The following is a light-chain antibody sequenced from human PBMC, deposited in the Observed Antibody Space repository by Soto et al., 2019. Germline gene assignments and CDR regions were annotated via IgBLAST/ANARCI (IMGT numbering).Light chain of an antibody. V-gene: IGLV2-14*01. J-gene: IGLJ1*01. Sequence: QSALTQPASVSESPGQSITISCAGTSSDIGGYNYVSWYQQHPDKAPKLMIYGVTNRPSGVSDRFSGSKSGNTASLTISGLQAEDEADYSCTSYTSSSTYVFGTGTKLTVL. CDR1: SSDIGGYNY. CDR3: TSYTSSSTYV. CDR2: GVT.